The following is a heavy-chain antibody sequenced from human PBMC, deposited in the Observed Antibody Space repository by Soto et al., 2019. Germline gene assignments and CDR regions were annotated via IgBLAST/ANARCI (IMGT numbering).Heavy chain of an antibody. D-gene: IGHD6-13*01. Sequence: QVQLVESGGGVVQPGRSMSLSCAASGFNFNNYGMHWVRQAPGKGLEWVAVIWNDGNGYYYANSVKARFTISRDNSKHPLYMPMSSVRAEDTAVYYCARRKISPPTRAAASNRGGMDVWGQGTTFTVS. J-gene: IGHJ6*02. CDR2: IWNDGNGY. V-gene: IGHV3-33*01. CDR1: GFNFNNYG. CDR3: ARRKISPPTRAAASNRGGMDV.